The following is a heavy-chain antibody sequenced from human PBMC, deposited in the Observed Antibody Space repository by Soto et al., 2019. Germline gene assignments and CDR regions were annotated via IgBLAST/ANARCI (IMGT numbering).Heavy chain of an antibody. V-gene: IGHV4-34*01. CDR1: GGSFSCYY. D-gene: IGHD3-10*01. J-gene: IGHJ5*02. CDR2: INHSGST. Sequence: SETLSLTCAVYGGSFSCYYWSWIRQRPGKGLEWIGEINHSGSTNYNPSLKSRVTISVDTSKNQFSLKLSSVTAADTAVYYCARGNQYYYGSGSYYNNWFDPWGQGTLVTVSS. CDR3: ARGNQYYYGSGSYYNNWFDP.